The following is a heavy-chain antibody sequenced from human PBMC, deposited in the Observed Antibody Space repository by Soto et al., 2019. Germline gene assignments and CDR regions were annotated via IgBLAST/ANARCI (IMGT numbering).Heavy chain of an antibody. J-gene: IGHJ6*03. D-gene: IGHD4-17*01. CDR3: ASTNYGDYYYYYMDV. CDR1: GGSISSYY. Sequence: SETLSLTCTVSGGSISSYYWSWIRQPPGKGLEWIGYIYYSGSTNYNPSLKSRVTISVDTSKNQFSLKLSSVTAADTAVYYCASTNYGDYYYYYMDVWGKGTTVTVSS. V-gene: IGHV4-59*08. CDR2: IYYSGST.